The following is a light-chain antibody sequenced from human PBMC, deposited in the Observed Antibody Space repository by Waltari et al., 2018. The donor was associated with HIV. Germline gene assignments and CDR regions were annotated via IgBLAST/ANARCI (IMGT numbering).Light chain of an antibody. Sequence: QSALTQPPSVSGSPGQSVSISCSGTTSAVGSYDYVSWYQQYPGKAPKLIIFDVNQRPSGVPARFSGSKSGNTASLTISGLQTEDEADYFCCAYAAGHVSYVFGNGTAVAVL. V-gene: IGLV2-11*01. CDR3: CAYAAGHVSYV. CDR1: TSAVGSYDY. J-gene: IGLJ1*01. CDR2: DVN.